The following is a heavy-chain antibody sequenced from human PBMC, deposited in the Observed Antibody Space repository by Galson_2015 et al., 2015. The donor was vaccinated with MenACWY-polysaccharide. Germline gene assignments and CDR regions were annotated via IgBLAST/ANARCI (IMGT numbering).Heavy chain of an antibody. CDR2: IKQDESEK. Sequence: SLRLSCAASGFTFSSYWMSWVRQAPGKGLEWVANIKQDESEKYSVDSVKGRFTISRDNAKNSLYLEMNSLRAEDTAVYYCARAWEVPPAHYFDHWGQGRLVIVSS. V-gene: IGHV3-7*03. D-gene: IGHD2-2*01. CDR1: GFTFSSYW. CDR3: ARAWEVPPAHYFDH. J-gene: IGHJ4*02.